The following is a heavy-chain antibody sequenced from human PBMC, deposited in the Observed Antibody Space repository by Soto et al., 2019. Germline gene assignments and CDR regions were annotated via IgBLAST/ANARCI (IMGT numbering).Heavy chain of an antibody. D-gene: IGHD2-15*01. CDR3: ARSQGGSSSLDIYYYYYYGMDV. CDR1: GGTFSSYA. J-gene: IGHJ6*02. CDR2: IIPIFGTA. Sequence: QVQLVQSGAEVKKPGSSVKVSCKAPGGTFSSYAISWVRQAPGQGLEWMGGIIPIFGTAKYAQKFQGSVTITEDESTSTCYMELSSLRSEDTAVYYCARSQGGSSSLDIYYYYYYGMDVWGQGTTVTVSS. V-gene: IGHV1-69*01.